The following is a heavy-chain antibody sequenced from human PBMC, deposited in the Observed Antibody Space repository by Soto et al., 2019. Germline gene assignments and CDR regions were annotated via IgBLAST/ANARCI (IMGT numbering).Heavy chain of an antibody. CDR1: GYTFTSYY. CDR2: INPSGGST. V-gene: IGHV1-46*01. CDR3: ARDSGYDPELDYFDY. Sequence: ASVKVSCKASGYTFTSYYMHWVRQAPGQGLEWMGIINPSGGSTSYAQKFQGRVTMTRDTSTSTVYMELSSLRSEDTAVYYCARDSGYDPELDYFDYWGQGTLVTVSS. D-gene: IGHD5-12*01. J-gene: IGHJ4*02.